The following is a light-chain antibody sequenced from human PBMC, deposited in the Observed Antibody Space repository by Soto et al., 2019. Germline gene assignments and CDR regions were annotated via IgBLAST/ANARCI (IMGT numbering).Light chain of an antibody. Sequence: AIQLTQSPSSLSASVGDRVTITCRASQGISDALAWYRQNPGKPPKLLIYDVSTLEVGVPSRFSGGASGPDFTLTINSLQPEDFATYYCQQFHTYPFTFGPGTRVDV. V-gene: IGKV1-13*02. CDR1: QGISDA. CDR2: DVS. J-gene: IGKJ3*01. CDR3: QQFHTYPFT.